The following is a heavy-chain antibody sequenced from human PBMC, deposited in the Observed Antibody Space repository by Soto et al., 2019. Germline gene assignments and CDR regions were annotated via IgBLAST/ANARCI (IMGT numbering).Heavy chain of an antibody. Sequence: QVQLVQSGGEVKQPGASVKVSCKTSGYTFTSYGISWVRQAPGQGLEWMGWISGYNGDTKYVQKFQDRATLTTDTSTNTAYMEVRSLRSDDTAVYYCARDWVGDLAYWGQGTLVTVSS. J-gene: IGHJ4*02. CDR1: GYTFTSYG. V-gene: IGHV1-18*01. CDR2: ISGYNGDT. D-gene: IGHD4-17*01. CDR3: ARDWVGDLAY.